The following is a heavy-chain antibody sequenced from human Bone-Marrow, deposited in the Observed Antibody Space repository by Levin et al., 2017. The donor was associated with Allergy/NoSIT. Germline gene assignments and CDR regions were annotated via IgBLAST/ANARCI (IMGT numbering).Heavy chain of an antibody. Sequence: SETLSLTCTVSGGSISSSSYYWGWIRQPPGKGLEWIGNVYFGGSTYYNPSLKSRVTVSVDTSNNQFSLRLSSVTAADTAGYYCARLDHTYYYMDVWGKGTTVTVSS. CDR3: ARLDHTYYYMDV. CDR1: GGSISSSSYY. CDR2: VYFGGST. J-gene: IGHJ6*03. D-gene: IGHD1-14*01. V-gene: IGHV4-39*01.